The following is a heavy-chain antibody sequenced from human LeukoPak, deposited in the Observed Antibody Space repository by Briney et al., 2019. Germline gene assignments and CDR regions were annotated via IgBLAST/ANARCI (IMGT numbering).Heavy chain of an antibody. CDR3: ARGRGTIYMFDY. CDR2: INSDGSST. V-gene: IGHV3-74*01. D-gene: IGHD2/OR15-2a*01. J-gene: IGHJ4*02. Sequence: GGSLRLSCAASGFTFNRYWMHWVRQVPGKGLVWVSRINSDGSSTTYADSVKGRFTISRDNARNTLYLQMNSLRAEDTAVYYCARGRGTIYMFDYWGQGALVTVSS. CDR1: GFTFNRYW.